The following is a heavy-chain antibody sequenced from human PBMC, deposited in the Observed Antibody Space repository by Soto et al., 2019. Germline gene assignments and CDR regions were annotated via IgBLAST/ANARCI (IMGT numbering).Heavy chain of an antibody. V-gene: IGHV3-33*01. CDR2: IWYDGSNK. CDR3: ARSLYSGIEDYYYYGMDV. CDR1: GFTFSSYG. Sequence: GGSLRLSCAASGFTFSSYGMHWVRQAPGKGLEWVAVIWYDGSNKYYADSVKGRFTISRDNSKNTLYLQMNSLRAEDTAVYYCARSLYSGIEDYYYYGMDVWGQGTTVTVSS. J-gene: IGHJ6*02. D-gene: IGHD1-26*01.